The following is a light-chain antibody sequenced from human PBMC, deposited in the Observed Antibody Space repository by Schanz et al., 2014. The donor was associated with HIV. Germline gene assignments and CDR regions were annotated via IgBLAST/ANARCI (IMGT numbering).Light chain of an antibody. CDR1: SGDVGPYDY. V-gene: IGLV2-8*01. CDR2: DVT. Sequence: QSALTQPASVSGSPGQSITISCTGSSGDVGPYDYVSWYQQHPGQAPKLLIYDVTNRPSGVPDRFSGSKSGNTASLTVSGLQAEDEADYYCTSYAGSNVLGIFGGGTKLTVL. J-gene: IGLJ2*01. CDR3: TSYAGSNVLGI.